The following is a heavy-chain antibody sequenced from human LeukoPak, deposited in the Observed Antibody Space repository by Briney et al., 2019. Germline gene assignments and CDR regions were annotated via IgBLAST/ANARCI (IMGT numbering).Heavy chain of an antibody. D-gene: IGHD3-22*01. V-gene: IGHV4-39*01. CDR1: GGSISSSSYY. J-gene: IGHJ3*02. Sequence: NPSKTLSLTCTVSGGSISSSSYYWGWIRQPPGKGLEWIGSIYYSGSIYYNPSLKSRVTISVYTSKNQFSLKLSSVTAADTAVYYCARPDYYDSSGFYAFDIWGQGTMVTVSS. CDR2: IYYSGSI. CDR3: ARPDYYDSSGFYAFDI.